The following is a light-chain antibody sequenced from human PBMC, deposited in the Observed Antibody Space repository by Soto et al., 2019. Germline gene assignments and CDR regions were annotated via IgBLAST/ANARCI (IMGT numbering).Light chain of an antibody. CDR1: QSILDW. Sequence: DIQMTQSPSTLSASVGDRVTVTCRASQSILDWLAWYQQKPRKVPKLLIYKASTLKSGVPSRFSGSGSGTEFTLTISSLQPDDFATYYCQHYNSYSEAFGQGTKVDIK. CDR2: KAS. V-gene: IGKV1-5*03. CDR3: QHYNSYSEA. J-gene: IGKJ1*01.